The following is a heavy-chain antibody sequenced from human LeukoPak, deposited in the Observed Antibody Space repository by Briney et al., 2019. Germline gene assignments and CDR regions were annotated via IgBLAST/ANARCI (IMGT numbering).Heavy chain of an antibody. CDR3: ATPLDYYDSSGYHQGGD. Sequence: GGSLRLSCAASGFTFDDYAMHWVRQAPGKGLEWVSGISWNSGSTVYVDSVKGRFTISRDNAKNSLYLQMNSLRAEDTAVYHCATPLDYYDSSGYHQGGDWGQGTLATVSS. J-gene: IGHJ4*02. D-gene: IGHD3-22*01. V-gene: IGHV3-9*01. CDR2: ISWNSGST. CDR1: GFTFDDYA.